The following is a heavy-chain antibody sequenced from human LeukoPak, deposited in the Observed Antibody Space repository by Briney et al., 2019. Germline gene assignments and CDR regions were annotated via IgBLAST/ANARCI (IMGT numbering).Heavy chain of an antibody. Sequence: ASVKVLRKVSGYTFNHLYMHWGPQAPGKGPEWMGLVDPEDGETIYAEKSQGRVTITADTSTATAYMELSSLRSEDTAVYYCATGIVGASGYWGQGTLVTVSS. D-gene: IGHD1-26*01. CDR3: ATGIVGASGY. V-gene: IGHV1-69-2*01. CDR2: VDPEDGET. CDR1: GYTFNHLY. J-gene: IGHJ4*02.